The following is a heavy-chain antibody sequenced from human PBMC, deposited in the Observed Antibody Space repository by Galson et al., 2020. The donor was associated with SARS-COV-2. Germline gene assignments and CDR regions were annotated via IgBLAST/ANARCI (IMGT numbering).Heavy chain of an antibody. V-gene: IGHV3-23*01. D-gene: IGHD4-17*01. CDR2: ISGSGGST. J-gene: IGHJ1*01. CDR3: AKVGAHDYGDPQYFQH. Sequence: AGSLRLSCAASGFTFSSYAMSWVRQAPGKGLEWVSAISGSGGSTYYADSVKGRFTISRDNSKNTLYLQMNSLRAEDTAVYYCAKVGAHDYGDPQYFQHWGQGTLVTVSS. CDR1: GFTFSSYA.